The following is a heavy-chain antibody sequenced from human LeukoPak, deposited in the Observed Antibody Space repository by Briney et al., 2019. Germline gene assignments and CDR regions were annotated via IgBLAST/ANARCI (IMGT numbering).Heavy chain of an antibody. D-gene: IGHD5-12*01. J-gene: IGHJ6*03. CDR3: ARENSWIRPYMDV. V-gene: IGHV1-69*05. CDR2: IIPMFCIT. Sequence: SVKVSCKASRGTFNSFAISWVRQTPAQGRERVGRIIPMFCITNSTQKLQGRIAITTDESTSTAYMELSSLTSEDTAVYYCARENSWIRPYMDVWGKGTTVTVSS. CDR1: RGTFNSFA.